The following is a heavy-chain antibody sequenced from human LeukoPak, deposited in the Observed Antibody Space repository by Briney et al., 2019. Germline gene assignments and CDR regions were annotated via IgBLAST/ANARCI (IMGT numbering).Heavy chain of an antibody. D-gene: IGHD5-18*01. CDR2: ISAYNGNT. Sequence: EASVKVSCKASGYTFTSYGISWVRQAPGQGLEWMGWISAYNGNTNYAQKLQGRVTMTTDTSTSTAYMELSSLRSEDTAVYYCARAIQLWFRYYYYYMDVWGKGTTVTISS. CDR1: GYTFTSYG. V-gene: IGHV1-18*01. CDR3: ARAIQLWFRYYYYYMDV. J-gene: IGHJ6*03.